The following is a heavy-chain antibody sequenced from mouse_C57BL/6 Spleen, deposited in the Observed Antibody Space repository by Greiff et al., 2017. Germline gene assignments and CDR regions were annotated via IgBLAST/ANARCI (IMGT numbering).Heavy chain of an antibody. CDR1: GFTFSDYY. CDR3: ARDHGNWYFDV. J-gene: IGHJ1*03. Sequence: EVHLVESEGGLVQPGSSMKLSCTASGFTFSDYYMAWVRQVPEKGLEWVANINYDGSSTYYLDSLKSRFIISRDNAKNILYLQMSSLKSEDTATYYCARDHGNWYFDVWGTGTTVTVSS. CDR2: INYDGSST. V-gene: IGHV5-16*01.